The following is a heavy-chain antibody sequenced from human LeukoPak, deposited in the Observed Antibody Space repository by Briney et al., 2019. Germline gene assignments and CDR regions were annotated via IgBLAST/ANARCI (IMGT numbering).Heavy chain of an antibody. CDR2: ISWNSGSI. J-gene: IGHJ3*02. CDR3: AKVHLGYGLGARDAFDI. CDR1: GFTFDDYA. Sequence: GGSLRLSCAASGFTFDDYAMHWVRQAPGKGLEWVSGISWNSGSIGYADSVKGRFTISRDNAKNSLYLQMNSLRAEDTALYYCAKVHLGYGLGARDAFDIWGQGTMVTVSS. V-gene: IGHV3-9*01. D-gene: IGHD5-18*01.